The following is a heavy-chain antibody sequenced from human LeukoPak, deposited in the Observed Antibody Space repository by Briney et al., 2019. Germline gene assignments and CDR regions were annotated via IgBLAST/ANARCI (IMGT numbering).Heavy chain of an antibody. CDR2: INHSGST. CDR1: GGSFSGYY. V-gene: IGHV4-34*01. J-gene: IGHJ4*02. D-gene: IGHD4-17*01. Sequence: PSETLSLTCAVYGGSFSGYYWSWIRQPPGKGLEWIGEINHSGSTNYNPSLKSRVTISVDTSKNQFSLKLSSVTAADTAVYYCLSRNDYGDYGRGEDYWGQGTLVTVSS. CDR3: LSRNDYGDYGRGEDY.